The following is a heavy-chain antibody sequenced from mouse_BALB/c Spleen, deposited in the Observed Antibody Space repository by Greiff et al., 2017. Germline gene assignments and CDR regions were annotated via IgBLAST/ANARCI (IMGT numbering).Heavy chain of an antibody. Sequence: EVMLVESGGGLVQPGGSLRLSCATSGFTFTDYYMSWVRQPPGKALEWLGFIRNKANGYTTEYSASVKGRFTISRDNSQSILYLQMNTLRAEDSATYYCARDSTTVVADYWGQGTTLTVSS. V-gene: IGHV7-3*02. J-gene: IGHJ2*01. CDR3: ARDSTTVVADY. D-gene: IGHD1-1*01. CDR1: GFTFTDYY. CDR2: IRNKANGYTT.